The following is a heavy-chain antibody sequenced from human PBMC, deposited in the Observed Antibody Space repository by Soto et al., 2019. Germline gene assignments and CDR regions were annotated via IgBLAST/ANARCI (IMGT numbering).Heavy chain of an antibody. J-gene: IGHJ4*02. CDR2: IYYSGST. D-gene: IGHD6-13*01. CDR1: GDSISSSIYY. CDR3: ASQAAVGTRRGACYFDY. Sequence: QLQLQESGPGLVKPSETLSLTCTVSGDSISSSIYYWGWIRQPPGKGLEWIGTIYYSGSTFYNPSLKXRVPXSXNTSKNQFSLRLSSVTAADTAVYYCASQAAVGTRRGACYFDYWGQGTLVTVSS. V-gene: IGHV4-39*01.